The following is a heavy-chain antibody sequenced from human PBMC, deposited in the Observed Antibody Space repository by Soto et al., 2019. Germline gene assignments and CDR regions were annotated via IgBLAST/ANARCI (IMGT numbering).Heavy chain of an antibody. CDR2: IYTSGNT. D-gene: IGHD1-7*01. Sequence: SETLSLTCTVSGGSISSYHWSWIRQSAGKGLEWIGRIYTSGNTHYNPSLKSRVTVSIDTSKNQFFPTVNSVTAADSAVYYCARESGDNWDYEAYWGQGTPVTVSS. V-gene: IGHV4-4*07. CDR1: GGSISSYH. J-gene: IGHJ4*02. CDR3: ARESGDNWDYEAY.